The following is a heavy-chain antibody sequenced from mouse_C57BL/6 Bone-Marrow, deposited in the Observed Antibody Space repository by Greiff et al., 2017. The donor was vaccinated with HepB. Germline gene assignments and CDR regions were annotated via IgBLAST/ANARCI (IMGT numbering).Heavy chain of an antibody. D-gene: IGHD2-3*01. J-gene: IGHJ2*01. Sequence: VKLMESGAELVRPGTSVKVSCKASGYAFTNYLIEWGKQRPGQGLEWIGVINPGSGGTNYNEKFKGKATLTADKSSSTAYMQLSSLTSEDSAVYFCAKYDGYYFDYWGQGTTLTVSS. V-gene: IGHV1-54*01. CDR2: INPGSGGT. CDR3: AKYDGYYFDY. CDR1: GYAFTNYL.